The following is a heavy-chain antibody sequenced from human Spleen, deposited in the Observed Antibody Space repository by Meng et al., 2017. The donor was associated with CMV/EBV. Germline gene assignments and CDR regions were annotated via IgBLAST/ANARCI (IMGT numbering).Heavy chain of an antibody. CDR3: ARDRGRNLDY. J-gene: IGHJ4*02. CDR2: ISYDGSNK. Sequence: GGSLRLSCAASGFSFRSYGMHWVRQAPGKGLEWVALISYDGSNKYYADFVKGRFTISRDNSKNTLYLQMNSLRADDTAVYYCARDRGRNLDYWGQGNLVTVSS. D-gene: IGHD1-14*01. V-gene: IGHV3-30*19. CDR1: GFSFRSYG.